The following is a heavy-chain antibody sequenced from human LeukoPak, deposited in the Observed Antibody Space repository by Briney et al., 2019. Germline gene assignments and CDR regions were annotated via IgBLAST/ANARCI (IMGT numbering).Heavy chain of an antibody. CDR1: GGSISSGACY. D-gene: IGHD5-18*01. V-gene: IGHV4-39*01. Sequence: PSETLSLTCTVSGGSISSGACYWGWIRQPPGKGLEWIGSISYSGSTYYNPSLKSRVTISVDTSKNQFSLELSSVTAADTAVYYCARRDSYGGGMRYWGQGTLVTVSS. J-gene: IGHJ4*02. CDR2: ISYSGST. CDR3: ARRDSYGGGMRY.